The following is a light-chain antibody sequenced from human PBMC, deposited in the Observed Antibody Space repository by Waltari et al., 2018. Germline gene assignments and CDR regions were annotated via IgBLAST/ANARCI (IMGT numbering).Light chain of an antibody. CDR1: HIINIF. J-gene: IGKJ2*01. V-gene: IGKV1-39*01. CDR2: KAS. Sequence: DIQMTQSPSPLSAPLGDRVTITCRTSHIINIFLNWYQQKPGEGPKLLIYKASNMEGGVPSRFSGSGSGTEFSLSISSLQPDDFATYFCQQAYSVPYTFGQGTNL. CDR3: QQAYSVPYT.